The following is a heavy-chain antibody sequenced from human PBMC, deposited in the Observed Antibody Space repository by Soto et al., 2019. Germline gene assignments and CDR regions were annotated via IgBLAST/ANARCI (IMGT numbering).Heavy chain of an antibody. CDR1: GFTFSAYD. CDR2: IGTQHDT. Sequence: EVQLVESGGALVQPGGSLRLSCAASGFTFSAYDMHWVRQPTGKGLEWVSAIGTQHDTYYPDSVKGRFTISRENAKNSLYLQMNSLRTGDTGVYYCARQASYWHGGGGWFDPWGQGTLVTVSS. D-gene: IGHD2-8*02. V-gene: IGHV3-13*01. J-gene: IGHJ5*02. CDR3: ARQASYWHGGGGWFDP.